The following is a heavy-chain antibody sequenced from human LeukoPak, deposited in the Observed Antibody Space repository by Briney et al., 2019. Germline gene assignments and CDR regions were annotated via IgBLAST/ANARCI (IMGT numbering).Heavy chain of an antibody. V-gene: IGHV3-23*01. CDR3: GKDKEVLPALKVAA. CDR1: GFILSSYA. J-gene: IGHJ5*02. D-gene: IGHD2-2*01. Sequence: PGGSLRLSCATSGFILSSYAMTWVRQAPGKGLEWVSSISSSGNSPYYADSVKGRFIISRDNSKNTVNLEMSSLSVEDAAVYYCGKDKEVLPALKVAAWGQGALAGVSS. CDR2: ISSSGNSP.